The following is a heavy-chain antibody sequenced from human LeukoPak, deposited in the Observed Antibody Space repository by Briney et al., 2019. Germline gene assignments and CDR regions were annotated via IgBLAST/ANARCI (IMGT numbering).Heavy chain of an antibody. CDR1: GGSISSYY. CDR3: ARVTGDLLDY. D-gene: IGHD7-27*01. Sequence: TSETLSLTCTVSGGSISSYYWSWIRQPAGKGLEWIGSFYHSGSTYYNPSLRSRVTISVDTSKNQFSLKLSSVTAADTAVYYCARVTGDLLDYWGQGTLVTVSS. J-gene: IGHJ4*02. V-gene: IGHV4-4*07. CDR2: FYHSGST.